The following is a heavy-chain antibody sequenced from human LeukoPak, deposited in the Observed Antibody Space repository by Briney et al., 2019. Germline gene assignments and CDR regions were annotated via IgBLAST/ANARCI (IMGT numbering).Heavy chain of an antibody. CDR3: ASSSGWYGDAFDI. CDR1: GFTVSSNY. J-gene: IGHJ3*02. Sequence: GGSPRLSCAASGFTVSSNYMSWVRQAPGKGLEWVSVIYSGGSTYYADSVKGRFTISRHNSKNTLYLRMNSLRAEDTAVYYCASSSGWYGDAFDIWGQGTMVTVSS. CDR2: IYSGGST. V-gene: IGHV3-53*04. D-gene: IGHD6-19*01.